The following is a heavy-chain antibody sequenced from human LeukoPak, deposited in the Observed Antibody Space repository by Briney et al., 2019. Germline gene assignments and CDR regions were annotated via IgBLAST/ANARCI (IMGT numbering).Heavy chain of an antibody. J-gene: IGHJ5*02. CDR2: ISAYNGNT. CDR3: ARGGRCRVGYYDSSGYYHNWFDP. V-gene: IGHV1-18*01. CDR1: GYTFTSYG. Sequence: ASVKVSCKASGYTFTSYGISWVRQAPGQELEWMGWISAYNGNTNYAQKLQGRVTMTTDTSTSTAYMELRSLRSDDTAVYYCARGGRCRVGYYDSSGYYHNWFDPWGQGTLVTVSS. D-gene: IGHD3-22*01.